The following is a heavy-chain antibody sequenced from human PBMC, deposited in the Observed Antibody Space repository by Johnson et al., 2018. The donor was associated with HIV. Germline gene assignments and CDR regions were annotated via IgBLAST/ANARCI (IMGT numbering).Heavy chain of an antibody. Sequence: QVQLVESGGGLVQPGGSLRLSCAASGFTFSSYAMHWVRQAPGKGREWVAVISYDGSKKYYADSVKGRLTISRDNSKNTLYLQMKSLKTEDTALYFCTTDQAGDYVWGNYRFAFDIWGQGTVVTVSS. V-gene: IGHV3-30-3*01. CDR3: TTDQAGDYVWGNYRFAFDI. CDR2: ISYDGSKK. CDR1: GFTFSSYA. J-gene: IGHJ3*02. D-gene: IGHD3-16*02.